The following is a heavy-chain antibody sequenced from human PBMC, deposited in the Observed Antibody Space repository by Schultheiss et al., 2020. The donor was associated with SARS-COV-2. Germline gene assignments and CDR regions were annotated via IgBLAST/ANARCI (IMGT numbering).Heavy chain of an antibody. D-gene: IGHD3-10*01. CDR2: ISGSGGST. CDR3: ARGAVFSVFPNWFDP. J-gene: IGHJ5*02. CDR1: GFTFSSYA. Sequence: GGSLRLSCAASGFTFSSYAMSWVRQAPGKGLEWVSAISGSGGSTYYADSVKGRFTISRDNAKNSLYLQMNSLRAEDTAVYYCARGAVFSVFPNWFDPWGQGTLVTVSS. V-gene: IGHV3-23*01.